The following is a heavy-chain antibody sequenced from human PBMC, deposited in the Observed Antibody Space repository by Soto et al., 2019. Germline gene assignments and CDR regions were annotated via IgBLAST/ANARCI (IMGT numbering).Heavy chain of an antibody. CDR1: GFSLTTAGVG. J-gene: IGHJ4*02. CDR2: IYGDDDE. Sequence: QITLKESGPTLVKPTQTLTLTCTFSGFSLTTAGVGGGWVRQPPGEALVWLALIYGDDDERYSPSLKTRLTITKDTSNTQVVLMMTNMDPVSSATYCGARTRNLITAYAQVGDFDYWGQGNLVTVSS. V-gene: IGHV2-5*02. D-gene: IGHD6-6*01. CDR3: ARTRNLITAYAQVGDFDY.